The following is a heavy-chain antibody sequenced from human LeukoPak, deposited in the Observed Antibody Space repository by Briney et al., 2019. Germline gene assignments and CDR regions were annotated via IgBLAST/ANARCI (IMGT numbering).Heavy chain of an antibody. D-gene: IGHD3-3*01. CDR1: RFTFSSYC. J-gene: IGHJ4*02. Sequence: PGGSLRLSCAASRFTFSSYCMHWVRQAPGKGLVWVSRINTDGSSTSYADSVKGRFTISRDNAKNTLYLQMNSLRAEDTAVYYCARAKGIFDPFDYWGQGTLVTVSS. V-gene: IGHV3-74*01. CDR2: INTDGSST. CDR3: ARAKGIFDPFDY.